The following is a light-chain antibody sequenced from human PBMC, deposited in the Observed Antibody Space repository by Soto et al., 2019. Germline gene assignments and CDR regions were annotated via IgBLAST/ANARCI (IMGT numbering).Light chain of an antibody. J-gene: IGKJ3*01. CDR2: DAS. V-gene: IGKV1-33*01. CDR1: QDISNY. CDR3: EQYDHLHPFP. Sequence: DIQMTQSPSSLSASVGDRVTITCQASQDISNYLNWYQQKPGKDPKLLIYDASNLETGVPTMFSGSGYGSDFNSSITILQPEAIATCYFEQYDHLHPFPFGHGTKVHIK.